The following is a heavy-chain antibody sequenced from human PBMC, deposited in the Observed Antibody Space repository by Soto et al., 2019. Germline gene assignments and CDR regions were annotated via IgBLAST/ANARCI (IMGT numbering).Heavy chain of an antibody. CDR2: IYYRGNT. V-gene: IGHV4-39*01. Sequence: SATLSLTCSVSGDSINSDKYYWGWIRQPPGKGLEWIGSIYYRGNTYYNPSLQTRVTISLDKSKSQFSLKLTSVTAADSAVYFCARLEGLATISYYFDFWGQGALVTVSS. CDR3: ARLEGLATISYYFDF. CDR1: GDSINSDKYY. J-gene: IGHJ4*02. D-gene: IGHD3-9*01.